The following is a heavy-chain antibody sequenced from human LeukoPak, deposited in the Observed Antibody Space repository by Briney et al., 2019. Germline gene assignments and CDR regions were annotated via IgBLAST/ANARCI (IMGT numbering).Heavy chain of an antibody. CDR2: ISYDGSNK. Sequence: PGRSLRLSCAASGFTFSSYGMHWVRQAPGKGLEWVAVISYDGSNKYYADSVKGRFTISRDNSKNTLYLQMNSLRAEDTAVYYCAKVHPHDYGDYYFAYWCQGALVTVSS. D-gene: IGHD4-17*01. J-gene: IGHJ4*02. CDR1: GFTFSSYG. CDR3: AKVHPHDYGDYYFAY. V-gene: IGHV3-30*18.